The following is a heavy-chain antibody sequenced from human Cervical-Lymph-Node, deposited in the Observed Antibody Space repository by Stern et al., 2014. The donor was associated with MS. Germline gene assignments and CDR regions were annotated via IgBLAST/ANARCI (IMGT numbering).Heavy chain of an antibody. D-gene: IGHD3-10*01. J-gene: IGHJ3*01. CDR3: ARDRGIDDAFDL. Sequence: VQLVESGGGVVQPGRSLRLSCAASGFSFSNYAVHWVRQAPGKGLEWVAVALNDGNNYSADSGKVRFTVSRDNSKNALYLQMNSLRTEDTAVYYCARDRGIDDAFDLWGQGTMVTVSA. V-gene: IGHV3-30*01. CDR1: GFSFSNYA. CDR2: ALNDGNN.